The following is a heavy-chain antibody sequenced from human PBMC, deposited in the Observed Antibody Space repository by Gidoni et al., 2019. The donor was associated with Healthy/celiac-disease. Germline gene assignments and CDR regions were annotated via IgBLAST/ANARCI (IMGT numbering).Heavy chain of an antibody. CDR2: ISGSGGST. CDR1: GFTFSSYA. D-gene: IGHD4-17*01. Sequence: EVRLLESGGGLVQPGGSLRLSCSASGFTFSSYAMSWVRQAPGKGLEWVSAISGSGGSTYSAVSVKGRFPISRDNSKNTLYLQMNSLRAEDTAVYYCAKYMTTAYNWFEPWGQGTLVTVSS. CDR3: AKYMTTAYNWFEP. J-gene: IGHJ5*02. V-gene: IGHV3-23*01.